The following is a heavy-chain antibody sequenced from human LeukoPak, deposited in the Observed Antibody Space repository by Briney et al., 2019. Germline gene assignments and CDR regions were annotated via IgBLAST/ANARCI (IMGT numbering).Heavy chain of an antibody. CDR1: GFTFSSYA. D-gene: IGHD2-2*01. Sequence: GGSLRLSCAASGFTFSSYAMSWVRQAPGKGLEWVSAISGSGGSTYYADSVKGRFTISRDNSKNTLYLQMNSLRAEDTAVYYCAKGKLVPAAIIDNWFDPWGQGTLVTVSS. V-gene: IGHV3-23*01. CDR2: ISGSGGST. CDR3: AKGKLVPAAIIDNWFDP. J-gene: IGHJ5*02.